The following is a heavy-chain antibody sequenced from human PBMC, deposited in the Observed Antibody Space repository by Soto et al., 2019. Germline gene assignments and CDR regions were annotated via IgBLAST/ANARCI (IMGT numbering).Heavy chain of an antibody. V-gene: IGHV1-18*01. D-gene: IGHD2-15*01. J-gene: IGHJ6*02. CDR1: GYTFTSYG. CDR2: ISAYNGKT. CDR3: ARDEGYCSGGSCYPGYYYYGMDV. Sequence: QVQLVQSGAEVKKPGASVKVSCKASGYTFTSYGISWVRQAPGQGLEWMGWISAYNGKTNYAQKLQGRVTMTTDTSTSIANMELRSLRSDDTAVYYCARDEGYCSGGSCYPGYYYYGMDVWGQGTTVTVSS.